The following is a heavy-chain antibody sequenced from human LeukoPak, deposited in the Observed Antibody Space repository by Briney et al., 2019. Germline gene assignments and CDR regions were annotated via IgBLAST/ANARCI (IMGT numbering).Heavy chain of an antibody. CDR1: GYSFITYC. CDR2: VCPADSRT. V-gene: IGHV5-51*01. J-gene: IGHJ4*02. CDR3: AKLRWPEGDRSSFDY. D-gene: IGHD4-23*01. Sequence: GASLKISCKASGYSFITYCIGGLRPMAGKVLEWMGVVCPADSRTIYSPSFQGQVTITADKSISAAYLQWSSLKASDTALYYCAKLRWPEGDRSSFDYWGQGTLVTVSS.